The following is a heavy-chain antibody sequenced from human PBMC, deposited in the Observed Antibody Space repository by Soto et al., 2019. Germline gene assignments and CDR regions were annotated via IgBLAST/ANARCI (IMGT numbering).Heavy chain of an antibody. CDR3: ARGGYYYDSSGYYYDY. CDR2: INHSGST. D-gene: IGHD3-22*01. J-gene: IGHJ4*02. V-gene: IGHV4-34*01. CDR1: GGSFSGYY. Sequence: SETLSLTCAVYGGSFSGYYWSWIRQPPGKGLEWIGEINHSGSTNYNPSLKSRVTISVDTSKNQFSLKLSSVTAADTAVYYCARGGYYYDSSGYYYDYWGQGTLVTVSS.